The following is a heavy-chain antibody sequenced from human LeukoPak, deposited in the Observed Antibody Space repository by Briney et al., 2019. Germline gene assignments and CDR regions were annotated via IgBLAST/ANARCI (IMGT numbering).Heavy chain of an antibody. CDR1: GFTFSSYG. D-gene: IGHD2-2*02. CDR2: ISYDGSNK. J-gene: IGHJ6*02. Sequence: SGGSLRLSCAASGFTFSSYGMHWVRQAPGKGLEWVAVISYDGSNKYYADSVKGRFTISRDNSENTLYLQMNSLRAEDTAVYYCAKDSLDIVVVPAAIPHYYYYGMDVWGQGTTVTVSS. V-gene: IGHV3-30*18. CDR3: AKDSLDIVVVPAAIPHYYYYGMDV.